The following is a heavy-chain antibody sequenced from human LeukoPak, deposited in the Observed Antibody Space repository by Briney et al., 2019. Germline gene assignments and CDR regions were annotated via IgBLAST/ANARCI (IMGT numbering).Heavy chain of an antibody. CDR1: GFTFSSYA. D-gene: IGHD3-16*02. J-gene: IGHJ4*02. CDR3: AKTFKDVWGSYCYFGDY. Sequence: PGGSLRLSCAASGFTFSSYAMSWVRQAPGKGLEWVSAISGSGGSTYYADSVKGRFTISRDNSKNTLYLQMNSLRAEDTAVYYCAKTFKDVWGSYCYFGDYWGQGTLVTVSS. V-gene: IGHV3-23*01. CDR2: ISGSGGST.